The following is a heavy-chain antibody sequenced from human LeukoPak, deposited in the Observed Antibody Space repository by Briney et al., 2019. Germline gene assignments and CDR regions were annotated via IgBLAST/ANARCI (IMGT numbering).Heavy chain of an antibody. CDR1: GFPFSSSW. D-gene: IGHD2/OR15-2a*01. CDR2: ISGDGGST. CDR3: AARFLDGLDI. Sequence: GGSLRLSCAASGFPFSSSWVHWVRQAPGKGLVWVSRISGDGGSTEYADSVKGRFAISRDNAKNTLYLQMNSLRAEDTAVYYCAARFLDGLDIWGQGTMVTVSS. J-gene: IGHJ3*02. V-gene: IGHV3-74*01.